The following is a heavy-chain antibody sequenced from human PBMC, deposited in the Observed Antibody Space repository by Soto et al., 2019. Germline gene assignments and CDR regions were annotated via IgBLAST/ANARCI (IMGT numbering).Heavy chain of an antibody. D-gene: IGHD2-8*01. Sequence: ASVKVSCKASGYTFQTYDIIWVRQATGQGLEWMGWVTPNSGGTVYAQKFQGRVTMTRDTSISTAYMELSSLRSDDTALYYCAPHQNKQKMVNWGRGTLVTVSS. CDR2: VTPNSGGT. J-gene: IGHJ4*02. CDR1: GYTFQTYD. CDR3: APHQNKQKMVN. V-gene: IGHV1-8*02.